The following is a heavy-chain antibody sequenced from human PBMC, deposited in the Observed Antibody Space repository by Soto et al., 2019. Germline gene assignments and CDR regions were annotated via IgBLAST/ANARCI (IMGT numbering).Heavy chain of an antibody. CDR3: AKCSHIVVVPAARLFDP. CDR2: ISGSGGST. Sequence: GGSLILSCAASGCTFSSYAMSWVRQAPGKGLEWVSAISGSGGSTYYADSVKGRFTISRDNSKNTLYLQMNSLRAEDTAVYYCAKCSHIVVVPAARLFDPWGQGTLVTVSS. CDR1: GCTFSSYA. D-gene: IGHD2-2*01. J-gene: IGHJ5*02. V-gene: IGHV3-23*01.